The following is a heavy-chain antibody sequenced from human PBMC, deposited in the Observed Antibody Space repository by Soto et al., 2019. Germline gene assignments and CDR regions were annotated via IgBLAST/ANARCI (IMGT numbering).Heavy chain of an antibody. V-gene: IGHV3-7*01. CDR1: GFTFSSYW. Sequence: GGSLRLSCAASGFTFSSYWMSWVRQAPGKGLEWVANIKQDGGEKYYGAFVKGPSTISRDNAKNSLYLQMKSLRAEDTAIYYCASGRLLYSRGYYVGWLDPWGQGTQVTVSS. D-gene: IGHD6-19*01. CDR2: IKQDGGEK. CDR3: ASGRLLYSRGYYVGWLDP. J-gene: IGHJ5*02.